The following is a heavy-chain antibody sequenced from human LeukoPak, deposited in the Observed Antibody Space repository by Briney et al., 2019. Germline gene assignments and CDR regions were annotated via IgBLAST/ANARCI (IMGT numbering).Heavy chain of an antibody. CDR2: IYYSGTT. D-gene: IGHD1-26*01. Sequence: PSETLSLTCSVSGGSFSNYYWSWIRQPPGKGLEWIGFIYYSGTTDYNPSLKSRVTISVDTSKNQFSLKLSSVTAADTAVYYCASSPGVGPIASLGYWGQGTLVTVSS. V-gene: IGHV4-59*12. CDR1: GGSFSNYY. CDR3: ASSPGVGPIASLGY. J-gene: IGHJ4*02.